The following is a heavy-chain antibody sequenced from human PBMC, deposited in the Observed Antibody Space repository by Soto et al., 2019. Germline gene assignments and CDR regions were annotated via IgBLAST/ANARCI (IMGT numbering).Heavy chain of an antibody. CDR2: IYYSGST. Sequence: QLQLQESGPGLVKPSETLSLTCTVSGGSISSSSYYWGWIRQPPGKGLEWIGSIYYSGSTYYNPSLKSRVTISVDTSKNQCSLKLSSVTAADTAVYYCARGGGDSSGYLPQDYWGQGTLVTVSS. CDR3: ARGGGDSSGYLPQDY. J-gene: IGHJ4*02. CDR1: GGSISSSSYY. D-gene: IGHD3-22*01. V-gene: IGHV4-39*01.